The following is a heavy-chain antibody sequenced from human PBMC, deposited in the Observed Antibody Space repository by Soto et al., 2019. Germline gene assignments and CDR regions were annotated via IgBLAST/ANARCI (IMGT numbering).Heavy chain of an antibody. Sequence: QVQLVQSGAEVRKTGASVKVSCKASGYTFTSYGISWVRQAPGQGLEWMGCISAYNGNTNYAQKLQGRATMTTDTSPSTAYMDLRSMRSDDTAMYYCARGNTYCGGECSTYYFDYWDQGTLVIVS. V-gene: IGHV1-18*01. CDR3: ARGNTYCGGECSTYYFDY. CDR2: ISAYNGNT. D-gene: IGHD2-21*01. J-gene: IGHJ4*02. CDR1: GYTFTSYG.